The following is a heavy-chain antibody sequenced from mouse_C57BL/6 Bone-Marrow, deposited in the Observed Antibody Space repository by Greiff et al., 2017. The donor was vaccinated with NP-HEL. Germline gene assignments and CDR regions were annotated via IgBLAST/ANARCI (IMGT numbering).Heavy chain of an antibody. J-gene: IGHJ4*01. Sequence: VKLVESGAELVRPGASVTLSCKASGYTFTDYEMHWVKQTPVHGLEWIGAIDPETGGTAYNQKFKGKAILTADKSSSTAYMELRSLTSEDSAVYYCTKVRGGYYGSSHYYAMDYWGQGTSVTVSS. CDR1: GYTFTDYE. V-gene: IGHV1-15*01. D-gene: IGHD1-1*01. CDR3: TKVRGGYYGSSHYYAMDY. CDR2: IDPETGGT.